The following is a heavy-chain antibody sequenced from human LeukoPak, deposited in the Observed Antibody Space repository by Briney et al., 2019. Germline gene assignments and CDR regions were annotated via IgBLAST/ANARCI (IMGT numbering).Heavy chain of an antibody. Sequence: ASVKVSCKASGGTFSSYAISWVRQAPGQGLEWMGGIIPIFGTANYAQKFQGRVTTTADKSTSTAYMELSSLRSEDTAVYYCARGRQYSSSWYEGLGYYYYYMDVWGKGTTVTISS. CDR2: IIPIFGTA. V-gene: IGHV1-69*06. CDR1: GGTFSSYA. J-gene: IGHJ6*03. D-gene: IGHD6-13*01. CDR3: ARGRQYSSSWYEGLGYYYYYMDV.